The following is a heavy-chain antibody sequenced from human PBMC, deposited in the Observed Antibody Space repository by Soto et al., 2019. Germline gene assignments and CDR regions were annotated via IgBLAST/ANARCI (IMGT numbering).Heavy chain of an antibody. Sequence: GGSLRLSCAASGFTFSSYAMSWVRQAPGKGLEWVSAISGSGASTYYADSVKGRFTISRDNSKNTLYLQMNSLRAEDTAVYYCAIRASYYDSSGYFDYWGQGTLVTVSS. CDR1: GFTFSSYA. V-gene: IGHV3-23*01. CDR3: AIRASYYDSSGYFDY. D-gene: IGHD3-22*01. CDR2: ISGSGAST. J-gene: IGHJ4*02.